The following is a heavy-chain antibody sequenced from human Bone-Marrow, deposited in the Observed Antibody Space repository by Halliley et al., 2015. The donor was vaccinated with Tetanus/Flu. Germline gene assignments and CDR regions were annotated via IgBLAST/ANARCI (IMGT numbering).Heavy chain of an antibody. D-gene: IGHD3-3*01. CDR3: VREAVGIPLLVGLYLCFYG. V-gene: IGHV3-33*01. CDR2: IRYDRSDK. Sequence: SLRLSCAASGFTFSNYGMHWVRQGPGKGLEWVASIRYDRSDKRYVDSVKGRFPISRDNSKNTLYLERNILRDEDTAPYYCVREAVGIPLLVGLYLCFYGWGRGPPVTVSS. J-gene: IGHJ2*01. CDR1: GFTFSNYG.